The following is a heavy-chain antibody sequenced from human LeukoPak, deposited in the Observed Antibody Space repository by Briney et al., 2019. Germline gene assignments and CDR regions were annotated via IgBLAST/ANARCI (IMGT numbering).Heavy chain of an antibody. CDR2: ISTYNGNT. CDR3: ARVLGRQIAVARDDY. V-gene: IGHV1-18*01. J-gene: IGHJ4*02. CDR1: GYTFTDYG. Sequence: ASVKVSCKASGYTFTDYGVHWVRQAPGQGLEWMGWISTYNGNTHYVQNLQDRVAMTTDASTSTAFMELRSLRPDDTAVYYCARVLGRQIAVARDDYWGQGTLVTVSS. D-gene: IGHD6-19*01.